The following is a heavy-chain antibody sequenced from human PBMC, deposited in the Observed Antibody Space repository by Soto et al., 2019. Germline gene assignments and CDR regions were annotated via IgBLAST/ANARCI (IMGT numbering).Heavy chain of an antibody. J-gene: IGHJ4*02. CDR3: ATETSTWGC. CDR2: IKQDGSEK. CDR1: GFALSNYW. Sequence: VQLVESGGGLVQPGESLRLSCVASGFALSNYWINWVRQAPGKGLEWVANIKQDGSEKNYVDSVKGRFTISRDNARNSLYLQMNSLRAEDTADYYCATETSTWGCWGQGTLVTVSS. D-gene: IGHD7-27*01. V-gene: IGHV3-7*05.